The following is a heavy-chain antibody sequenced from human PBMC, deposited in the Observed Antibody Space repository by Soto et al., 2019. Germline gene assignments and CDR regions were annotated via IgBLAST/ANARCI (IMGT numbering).Heavy chain of an antibody. CDR3: AREYYDILTGTYYYYYYGMDV. D-gene: IGHD3-9*01. V-gene: IGHV3-30*03. Sequence: QVQLVESGGGVVQPGRSLRLSCAASGFTFSSYGMHWVRQAPGKGLEWVAVISYDGSNKYYADSVKGRFTISRDNSKNTLYLQMNSLRAEDTAVYYCAREYYDILTGTYYYYYYGMDVWGQGTTVTVSS. CDR1: GFTFSSYG. J-gene: IGHJ6*02. CDR2: ISYDGSNK.